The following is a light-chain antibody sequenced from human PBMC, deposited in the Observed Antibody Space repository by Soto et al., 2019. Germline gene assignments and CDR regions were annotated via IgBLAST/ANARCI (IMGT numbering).Light chain of an antibody. CDR3: SSYTSINSYV. Sequence: QSVLTQPASVSGSPGQSITISCTGTSSDVGGYNYVSWYQQHPGNAPKLMIYYVSHRPSGVSNRFSGSKSGNTASLTISGLQAEDEADYYCSSYTSINSYVFGTGTKVTVL. J-gene: IGLJ1*01. V-gene: IGLV2-14*03. CDR1: SSDVGGYNY. CDR2: YVS.